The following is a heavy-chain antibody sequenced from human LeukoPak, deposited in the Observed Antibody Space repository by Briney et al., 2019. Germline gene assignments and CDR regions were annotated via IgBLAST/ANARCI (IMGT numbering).Heavy chain of an antibody. D-gene: IGHD4-17*01. V-gene: IGHV3-23*01. CDR2: ISGSGGST. Sequence: GGSLRLSCAASGFTFSSYAMSWVRQAPGKGLEWVSAISGSGGSTYYADSVKGRFTISRDNSKDTLYLQMNSLRAEDTAVYYCAKTFVYGDYFFDYWGQGTLVTVSS. J-gene: IGHJ4*02. CDR1: GFTFSSYA. CDR3: AKTFVYGDYFFDY.